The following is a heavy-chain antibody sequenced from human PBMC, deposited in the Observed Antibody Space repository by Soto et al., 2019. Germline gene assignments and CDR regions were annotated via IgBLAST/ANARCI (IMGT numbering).Heavy chain of an antibody. CDR3: ARRFGSSFNTGGYNWLDL. CDR1: GYTFTNFD. D-gene: IGHD6-13*01. V-gene: IGHV1-8*01. Sequence: ASVKVSCKTSGYTFTNFDVNWVRQAAGQGLEWMGWMSPNSENKGYAHKFQGRVSMTRDTSITTAYMELSSLTSEDTAVYYCARRFGSSFNTGGYNWLDLWGQGTLANVSS. CDR2: MSPNSENK. J-gene: IGHJ5*01.